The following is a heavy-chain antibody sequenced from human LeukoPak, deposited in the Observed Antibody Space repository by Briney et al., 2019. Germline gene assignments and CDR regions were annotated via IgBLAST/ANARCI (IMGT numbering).Heavy chain of an antibody. Sequence: ASVRVSCKASGYTFTGYYMHWVRQAPGQGLEWMGWINPSSGGTNYAQKFQGRVTMTRDTSVSTAYMELSRLRSDDTAVYYCASPPLNTSPYHDAFDIWGQGTMVTVSS. CDR2: INPSSGGT. J-gene: IGHJ3*02. D-gene: IGHD3-22*01. CDR1: GYTFTGYY. V-gene: IGHV1-2*02. CDR3: ASPPLNTSPYHDAFDI.